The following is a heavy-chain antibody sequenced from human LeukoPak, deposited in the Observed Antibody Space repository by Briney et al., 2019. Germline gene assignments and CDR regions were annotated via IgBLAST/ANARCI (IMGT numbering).Heavy chain of an antibody. CDR1: GYTFTGYY. CDR3: ARGPSVYSSSWPDDY. J-gene: IGHJ4*02. V-gene: IGHV1-2*02. D-gene: IGHD6-13*01. CDR2: INPNSGGT. Sequence: ASVKVSCKASGYTFTGYYMHWVRQAPGQGLEWMVWINPNSGGTNYAQKFQGRVTMTRDTSISTAYMELSRLRSDDTAVYYCARGPSVYSSSWPDDYWGQGTLVTVSS.